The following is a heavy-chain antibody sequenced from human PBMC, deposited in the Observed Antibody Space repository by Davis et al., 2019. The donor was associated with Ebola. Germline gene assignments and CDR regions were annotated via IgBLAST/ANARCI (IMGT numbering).Heavy chain of an antibody. CDR1: VLTFSSYA. V-gene: IGHV3-23*01. CDR2: TSGSGGST. CDR3: AREWAIFGVVIDY. J-gene: IGHJ4*02. Sequence: PAGSLTLSCTDSVLTFSSYATTWVRQAPGKGLEWVSATSGSGGSTYYADSVKGRFTISRDNSKKTLYLQMNSLRAEDTAVHYCAREWAIFGVVIDYWGQGTLVTVSS. D-gene: IGHD3-3*01.